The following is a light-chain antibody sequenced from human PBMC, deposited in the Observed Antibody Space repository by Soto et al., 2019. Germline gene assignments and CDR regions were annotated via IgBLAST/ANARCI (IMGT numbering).Light chain of an antibody. V-gene: IGLV4-69*01. J-gene: IGLJ2*01. CDR1: SGHSNYA. Sequence: QLVLTQSPSASASLGASVKLTCTLSSGHSNYAIAWHQQQPEKGPRYLMKLNSDGRHSKGDGIPDRFSGSTSGAARYLTISSLQSEDEADYYCQTWGTGIQVFGGGTKLTVL. CDR3: QTWGTGIQV. CDR2: LNSDGRH.